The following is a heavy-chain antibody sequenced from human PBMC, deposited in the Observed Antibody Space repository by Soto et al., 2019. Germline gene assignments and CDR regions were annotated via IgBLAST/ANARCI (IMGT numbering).Heavy chain of an antibody. D-gene: IGHD6-13*01. Sequence: QITLKESGPTLVKPTQTLTLTCTFSGFSLSTSGVGVGWIRQPPGKALEWLALIYWDDDKRYSPSLKSRLTITKDTSKXXVXLXXTNMDPVDTATYYCAHRLSLHTFFGSSWDNNWFDPWGQGTLVTVSS. CDR2: IYWDDDK. V-gene: IGHV2-5*02. CDR3: AHRLSLHTFFGSSWDNNWFDP. CDR1: GFSLSTSGVG. J-gene: IGHJ5*02.